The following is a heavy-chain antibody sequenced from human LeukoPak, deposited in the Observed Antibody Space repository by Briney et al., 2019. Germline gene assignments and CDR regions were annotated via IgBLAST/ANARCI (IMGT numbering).Heavy chain of an antibody. CDR1: GFTFSSYS. CDR2: ISSISSYI. Sequence: GGSVRLSCAASGFTFSSYSMNWVRQAPGKGLEWVSSISSISSYIYYADSVKGRFTISRDNAKNSLYLQMNSLRADDTAVYYCARDYYGDYAFDCWGQGTLVTVSS. D-gene: IGHD4-17*01. V-gene: IGHV3-21*01. J-gene: IGHJ5*01. CDR3: ARDYYGDYAFDC.